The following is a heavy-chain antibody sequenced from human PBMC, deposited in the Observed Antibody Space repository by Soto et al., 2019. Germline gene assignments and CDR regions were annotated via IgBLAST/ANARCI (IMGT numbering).Heavy chain of an antibody. V-gene: IGHV4-30-2*01. Sequence: QLQLQESGSGLVKHSQTLSLTCAVSGGSISSSGYSWSWNRQPPGKGLEWIGYIYHSGSTYYNPSLKSRVTISVDRSKNQFSLKLSSVTAADTAVYYCARDPGYWGQGTLATVSS. CDR2: IYHSGST. CDR1: GGSISSSGYS. CDR3: ARDPGY. J-gene: IGHJ4*02.